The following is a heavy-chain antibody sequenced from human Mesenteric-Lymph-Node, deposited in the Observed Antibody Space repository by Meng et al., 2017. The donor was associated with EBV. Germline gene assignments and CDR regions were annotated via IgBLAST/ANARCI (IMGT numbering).Heavy chain of an antibody. CDR1: GGSISSGGYS. CDR3: GREVMPYYYFDS. D-gene: IGHD3-16*01. J-gene: IGHJ4*02. CDR2: TYYIGST. V-gene: IGHV4-30-4*07. Sequence: QLQLQESGSGLVNPSQTLSLTCAVSGGSISSGGYSWSWIRQPPGKGLEWIGYTYYIGSTYYNPSLKSRVTMSVDTSKNQFSLKLSSVTAADTAVYYCGREVMPYYYFDSWGQGTLVTVSS.